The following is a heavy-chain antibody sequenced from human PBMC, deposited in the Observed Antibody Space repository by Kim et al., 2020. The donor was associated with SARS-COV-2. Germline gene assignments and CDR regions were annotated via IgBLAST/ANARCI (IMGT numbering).Heavy chain of an antibody. D-gene: IGHD2-2*01. Sequence: ADSGKGRFTISRDNAKNSLYLQMNSLRDEDTALYYCARGYCSSTNCPGDYWGQGTLVTVSS. J-gene: IGHJ4*02. V-gene: IGHV3-48*02. CDR3: ARGYCSSTNCPGDY.